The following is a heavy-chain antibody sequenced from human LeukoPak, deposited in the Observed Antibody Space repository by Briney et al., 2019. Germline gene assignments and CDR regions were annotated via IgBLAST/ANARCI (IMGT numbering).Heavy chain of an antibody. CDR1: GYTFTGYY. CDR3: ARVRMDAILAGCYFDY. V-gene: IGHV1-2*02. Sequence: ASVKVSCKASGYTFTGYYIHWVRQAPGQGLEWMGWINPNSGGTNYAQKFQGRVTMTRDTSISTAYMELSRLRSDDTAVYYCARVRMDAILAGCYFDYWGQGTLVTVSS. J-gene: IGHJ4*02. CDR2: INPNSGGT. D-gene: IGHD2-8*01.